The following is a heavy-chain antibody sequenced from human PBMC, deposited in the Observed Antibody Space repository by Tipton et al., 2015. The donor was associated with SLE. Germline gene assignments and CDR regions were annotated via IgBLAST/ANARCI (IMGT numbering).Heavy chain of an antibody. Sequence: SLRLSCATSGFTFSNYGMTWVRQVPGRGLEWVSSISSSGDSTYYADSVKGRFTISRDNSKNTVYLQMNSLRAEDSAMYYCAKKRGIVGANTVDYWGQGTLVTVSS. CDR2: ISSSGDST. V-gene: IGHV3-23*01. CDR1: GFTFSNYG. CDR3: AKKRGIVGANTVDY. D-gene: IGHD1-26*01. J-gene: IGHJ4*02.